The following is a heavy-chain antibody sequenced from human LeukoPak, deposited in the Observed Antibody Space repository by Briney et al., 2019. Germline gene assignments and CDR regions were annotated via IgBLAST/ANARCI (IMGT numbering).Heavy chain of an antibody. V-gene: IGHV1-2*04. CDR2: LNPNSGGT. J-gene: IGHJ6*03. Sequence: ASVKVSYKASGYMFTGYYIHWVRQAPGQGLEWMGWLNPNSGGTNLAQNFQGWVTMTRDTSISTAYMELSRLRFDDTAVYYCARGLDCSSTSCYPVRDYYYMDVWGKGTTVTVSS. D-gene: IGHD2-2*01. CDR1: GYMFTGYY. CDR3: ARGLDCSSTSCYPVRDYYYMDV.